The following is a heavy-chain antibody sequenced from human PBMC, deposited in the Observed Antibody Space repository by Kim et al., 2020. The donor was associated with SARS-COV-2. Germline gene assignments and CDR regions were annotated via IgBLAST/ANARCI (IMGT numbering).Heavy chain of an antibody. CDR3: ARALYSSLLDY. J-gene: IGHJ4*02. CDR2: ISYDGSNK. V-gene: IGHV3-30-3*01. D-gene: IGHD6-13*01. CDR1: GFTFSSYA. Sequence: GGSLRLSCAASGFTFSSYAMHWVRQAPGKGLEWVAVISYDGSNKYYADSVKGRFTISRDNSKNTRYLQMNSLRAEDTAVYYCARALYSSLLDYWGQGTLV.